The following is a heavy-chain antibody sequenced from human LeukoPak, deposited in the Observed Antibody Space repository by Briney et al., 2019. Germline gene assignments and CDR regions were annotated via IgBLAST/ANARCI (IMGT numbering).Heavy chain of an antibody. CDR3: ARDLMGYKYHYMDV. V-gene: IGHV3-11*04. CDR2: ISSSGSTI. Sequence: GGSLRLSCAASGFTFSDYYMSWIRQAPGKGLEWASYISSSGSTIYYADSVKGRFTISRDNARNSLFLQMNSLRAEDTAVYYCARDLMGYKYHYMDVWGKGTTVTVSS. J-gene: IGHJ6*03. D-gene: IGHD3-10*01. CDR1: GFTFSDYY.